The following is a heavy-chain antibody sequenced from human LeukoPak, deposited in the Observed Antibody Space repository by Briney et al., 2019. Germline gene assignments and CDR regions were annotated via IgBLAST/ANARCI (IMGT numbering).Heavy chain of an antibody. CDR2: ISSAGTT. D-gene: IGHD6-13*01. CDR3: ARDLEAANTYYFDY. J-gene: IGHJ4*02. CDR1: GFTVSSSY. V-gene: IGHV3-66*01. Sequence: GGSLRLSCAASGFTVSSSYMSWVRQAPGKGLVWVSIISSAGTTYYADSVKGRFTISRDNSKNTVYLQVNSLRDEDTAVYYCARDLEAANTYYFDYWGQGTMVTVSS.